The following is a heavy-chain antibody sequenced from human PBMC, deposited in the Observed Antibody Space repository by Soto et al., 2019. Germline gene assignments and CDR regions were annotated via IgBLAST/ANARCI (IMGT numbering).Heavy chain of an antibody. V-gene: IGHV1-69*13. CDR3: ASDQTNDFWSGLELSWFDP. CDR1: GGTFSSYG. CDR2: IIPISGTA. D-gene: IGHD3-3*01. Sequence: ASVKVSCKASGGTFSSYGINWVRQAPGQGLEWMGRIIPISGTANYAQKFQGRVTITADESTTTAYMELSSLRSEDTAVYYCASDQTNDFWSGLELSWFDPWGQGTLVTVSS. J-gene: IGHJ5*02.